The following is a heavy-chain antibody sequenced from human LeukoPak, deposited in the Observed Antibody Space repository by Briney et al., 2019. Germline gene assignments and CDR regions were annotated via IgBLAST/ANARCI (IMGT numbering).Heavy chain of an antibody. CDR1: GFTLSTYG. D-gene: IGHD3-10*01. V-gene: IGHV3-33*01. CDR2: IWYDGNNK. CDR3: ATDQMYYYGSRSYSPFNH. J-gene: IGHJ4*02. Sequence: GRALRLSCAASGFTLSTYGMQWVRQAPGKGLEWVALIWYDGNNKYYADSVKGRFTISRDNSKNTLYLQMNSLRAEDTAVYYCATDQMYYYGSRSYSPFNHWGQGTLVTVSS.